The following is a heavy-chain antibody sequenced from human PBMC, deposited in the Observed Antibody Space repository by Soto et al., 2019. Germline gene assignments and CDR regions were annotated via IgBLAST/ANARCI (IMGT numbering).Heavy chain of an antibody. CDR2: IWYDGSNK. J-gene: IGHJ6*02. CDR3: ARDRSYPYYDFWSGTIKKKNYYYGMDV. V-gene: IGHV3-33*01. CDR1: GFTFSSYG. Sequence: QVQLVESGGGVVQPGRSLRLSCAASGFTFSSYGMHWVRQAPGKGLEWVAVIWYDGSNKYYADSVKGRFTISRDNSKNTLYLQMNSLRAEDTAVYYCARDRSYPYYDFWSGTIKKKNYYYGMDVWGQGTTVTVSS. D-gene: IGHD3-3*01.